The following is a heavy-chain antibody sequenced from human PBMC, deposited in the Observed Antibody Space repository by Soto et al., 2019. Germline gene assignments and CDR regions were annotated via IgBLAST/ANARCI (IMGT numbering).Heavy chain of an antibody. CDR1: GGSISSGGYY. D-gene: IGHD3-10*01. V-gene: IGHV4-31*03. Sequence: QVQLQESGPGLVKPSQTLSLTCTVSGGSISSGGYYWSWIRQHPGKRLQWIGYIYYSESTFYNPSLRSRVTISADPCKNQYSLKLSSVTAADAVVYYCAREMVNYYASGNVDALDIWGKGTMLTVSS. CDR2: IYYSEST. J-gene: IGHJ3*02. CDR3: AREMVNYYASGNVDALDI.